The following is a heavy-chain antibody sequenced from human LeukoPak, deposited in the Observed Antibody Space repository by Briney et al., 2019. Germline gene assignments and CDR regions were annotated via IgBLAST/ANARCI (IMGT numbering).Heavy chain of an antibody. Sequence: PRGSLRLSCAASGFTFSSYAMNWVRQAPGKGLEWVSVISGSGGSTYFADSVKGRFTISRDNSKNTVFLQMNSLRAEDTAVYYCARDSGQRGYTYGDWGQGTLVT. CDR1: GFTFSSYA. D-gene: IGHD5-18*01. CDR3: ARDSGQRGYTYGD. CDR2: ISGSGGST. J-gene: IGHJ4*02. V-gene: IGHV3-23*01.